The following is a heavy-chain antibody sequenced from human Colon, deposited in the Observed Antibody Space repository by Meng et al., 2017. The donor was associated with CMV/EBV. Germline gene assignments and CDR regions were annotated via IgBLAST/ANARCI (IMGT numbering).Heavy chain of an antibody. D-gene: IGHD1-1*01. Sequence: GESLKISCAASGFTFNTFWMTWVRQAPGKGLEWVANIKEDGRGQWYVDSVKGRSTISRDNARKSLYLQMNSLRAEDTAVYYCVRYENLQHGMDVWGQGTTVTVSS. V-gene: IGHV3-7*01. CDR2: IKEDGRGQ. J-gene: IGHJ6*02. CDR1: GFTFNTFW. CDR3: VRYENLQHGMDV.